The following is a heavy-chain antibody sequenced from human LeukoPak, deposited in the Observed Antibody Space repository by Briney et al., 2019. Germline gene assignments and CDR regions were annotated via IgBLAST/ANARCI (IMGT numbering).Heavy chain of an antibody. V-gene: IGHV3-74*01. CDR3: ARERIDCSSTSCYGGGSDY. Sequence: PGGSLRLSCAASGFTFSSHWMYWVSQAPGKGLVWVSRINTDGSSTSYADSVKGRFTISRDNAKNTLHLQMNSLRAEDTAVYYCARERIDCSSTSCYGGGSDYWGQGTPVTVSS. D-gene: IGHD2-2*01. CDR2: INTDGSST. CDR1: GFTFSSHW. J-gene: IGHJ4*02.